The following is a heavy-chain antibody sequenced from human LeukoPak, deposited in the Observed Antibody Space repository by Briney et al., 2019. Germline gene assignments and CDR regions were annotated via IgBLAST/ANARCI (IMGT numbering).Heavy chain of an antibody. D-gene: IGHD3-22*01. CDR1: GYTFTSYG. CDR3: ARGPGYYDSSGYSDY. V-gene: IGHV1-69*13. J-gene: IGHJ4*02. CDR2: IIPIFGTA. Sequence: ASVKVSCKASGYTFTSYGISWVRQAPGQGLEWMGGIIPIFGTANYAQKFQGRVTITADESTSTAYMELSSLRSEDTAVYYCARGPGYYDSSGYSDYWGQGTLVTVSS.